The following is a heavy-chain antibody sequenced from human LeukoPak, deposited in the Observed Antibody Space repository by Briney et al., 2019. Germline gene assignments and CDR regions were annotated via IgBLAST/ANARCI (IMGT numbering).Heavy chain of an antibody. Sequence: SETLSLTCTVSGGSISSSSYHWGWIRQPPGKGLEWIGSIYYSGSTYYNPSLKSRVTISVDTTKNQFSLKLSSVTAADTAVYYCARLQQLSEFDYWGQGTLVTVSS. D-gene: IGHD6-13*01. CDR2: IYYSGST. CDR1: GGSISSSSYH. V-gene: IGHV4-39*01. CDR3: ARLQQLSEFDY. J-gene: IGHJ4*02.